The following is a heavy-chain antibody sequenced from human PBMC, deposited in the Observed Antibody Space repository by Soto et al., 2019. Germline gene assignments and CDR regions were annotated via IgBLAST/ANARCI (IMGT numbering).Heavy chain of an antibody. CDR3: ARESWVHPNWFDP. J-gene: IGHJ5*02. D-gene: IGHD3-16*01. Sequence: QVQLQESGPGLVKPSQTLSLTCTVSGGSINSGAYYWTWIRQHPGKGLEYIGHIYYSGNTYYNPSLKSRLIISVDTSKNQFSLKLSSVTAADTAVYSCARESWVHPNWFDPWGQGILVTVSS. CDR2: IYYSGNT. V-gene: IGHV4-31*03. CDR1: GGSINSGAYY.